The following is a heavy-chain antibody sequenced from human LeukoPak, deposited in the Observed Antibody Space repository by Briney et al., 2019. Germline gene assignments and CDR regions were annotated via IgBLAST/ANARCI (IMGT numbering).Heavy chain of an antibody. CDR2: FYYSGST. D-gene: IGHD3-10*01. CDR3: ARVGSYCFDY. Sequence: SETLSLTCTVSGGSISTGSYYWGWIRPPPGKGLEWIGSFYYSGSTYYNPSLKSRVTISVDTSRNQFSLKLSSVTAADTAVYYCARVGSYCFDYWGQGTLVTVSS. J-gene: IGHJ4*02. CDR1: GGSISTGSYY. V-gene: IGHV4-39*07.